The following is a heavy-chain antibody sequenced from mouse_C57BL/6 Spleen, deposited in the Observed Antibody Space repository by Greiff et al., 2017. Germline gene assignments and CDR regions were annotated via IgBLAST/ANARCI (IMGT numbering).Heavy chain of an antibody. Sequence: EVKLQQSGPELVKPGDSVKISCKASGYSFTGYFMNWVMQSHGKSLEWIGRLNPYNGDTFYNQKFKGKATLTVDKSSSTAHMELRSLTSEDSAVYYCARSITTVTGDFDVWGTGTTVTVSS. V-gene: IGHV1-20*01. CDR1: GYSFTGYF. CDR3: ARSITTVTGDFDV. D-gene: IGHD1-1*01. J-gene: IGHJ1*03. CDR2: LNPYNGDT.